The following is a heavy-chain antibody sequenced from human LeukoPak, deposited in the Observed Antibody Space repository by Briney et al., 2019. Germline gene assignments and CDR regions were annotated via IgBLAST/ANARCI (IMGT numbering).Heavy chain of an antibody. CDR3: ARAKPTLNYYYYYMDV. CDR2: MNPNSGNT. V-gene: IGHV1-8*01. CDR1: GYTFTSYD. Sequence: ASVKVSCKASGYTFTSYDINWVRQATGQGLEWMGWMNPNSGNTGYAQKFQGRVTMTRNTSISTAYMELSSLRSEDTAVYYCARAKPTLNYYYYYMDVWGKGTTVTVSS. J-gene: IGHJ6*03.